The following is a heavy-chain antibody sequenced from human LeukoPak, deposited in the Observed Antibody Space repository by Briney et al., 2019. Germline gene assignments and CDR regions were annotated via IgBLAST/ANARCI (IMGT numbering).Heavy chain of an antibody. V-gene: IGHV4-34*01. CDR2: INHSGST. Sequence: PSETLSLTCAVYGGSFSGYYWSWIRQPPGKGLEWIGEINHSGSTNYNPSLKSRVTISVDTSKNQFSLKLSSVTAADTAVYYCARGRRPFDYWGQGTLVTVSP. CDR1: GGSFSGYY. CDR3: ARGRRPFDY. J-gene: IGHJ4*02.